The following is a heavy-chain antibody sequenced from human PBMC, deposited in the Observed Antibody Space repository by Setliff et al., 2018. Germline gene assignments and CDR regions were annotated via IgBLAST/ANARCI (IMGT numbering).Heavy chain of an antibody. J-gene: IGHJ3*02. V-gene: IGHV4-34*01. CDR2: INHSGST. D-gene: IGHD1-1*01. CDR1: GGSFSTYY. Sequence: SETLSLTCAVYGGSFSTYYWIWIRQPPGKGLEWIGEINHSGSTNYNPSLKSRVTISRDNTKNSLYLQMKSLRAEDTALYYCAREGISLQERQDRGDALDIWGQGTMVTVSS. CDR3: AREGISLQERQDRGDALDI.